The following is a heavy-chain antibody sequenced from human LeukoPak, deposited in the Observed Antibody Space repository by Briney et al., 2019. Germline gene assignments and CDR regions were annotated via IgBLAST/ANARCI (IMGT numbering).Heavy chain of an antibody. V-gene: IGHV4-59*01. J-gene: IGHJ6*02. CDR1: GGSISSYY. D-gene: IGHD3-22*01. Sequence: SETLSLTCTVSGGSISSYYWSWIRQPPGKGLEWIGYIYYSGSTNYNPSLKSRVTISVDTSKNQFSLKLSSVTAADTAVYYCARVPYYYDSSGYYQPSYYYYYGMDVWGQGTTVTVSS. CDR3: ARVPYYYDSSGYYQPSYYYYYGMDV. CDR2: IYYSGST.